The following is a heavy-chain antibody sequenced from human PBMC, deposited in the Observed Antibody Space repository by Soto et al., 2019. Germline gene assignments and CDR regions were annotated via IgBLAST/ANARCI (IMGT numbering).Heavy chain of an antibody. CDR1: GFTFSSYS. CDR2: ISSSSSYI. CDR3: ARDPPYYDDSSDYYYAVAFDI. Sequence: SLRLSCAASGFTFSSYSMNWVRQAPGKGLEWVSSISSSSSYIYYADSVKGRFTISRDNAKNSLYLQMNSLRAEDTAVYYCARDPPYYDDSSDYYYAVAFDIWGQGTMVTVSS. V-gene: IGHV3-21*01. D-gene: IGHD3-22*01. J-gene: IGHJ3*02.